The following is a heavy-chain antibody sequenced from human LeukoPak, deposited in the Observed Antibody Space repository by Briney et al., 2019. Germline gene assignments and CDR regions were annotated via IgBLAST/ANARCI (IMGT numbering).Heavy chain of an antibody. CDR1: GFTFDDYA. Sequence: GGSLRLSCAASGFTFDDYAMHWVRQAPGKGLEWVSGISWNSGSIGYADSVKGRLTISRDNAKNSLYLQMNSLRAEDTALYYCAKGRHYYGSGSYYKAGFDYWGQGTLVTVSS. V-gene: IGHV3-9*01. J-gene: IGHJ4*02. D-gene: IGHD3-10*01. CDR2: ISWNSGSI. CDR3: AKGRHYYGSGSYYKAGFDY.